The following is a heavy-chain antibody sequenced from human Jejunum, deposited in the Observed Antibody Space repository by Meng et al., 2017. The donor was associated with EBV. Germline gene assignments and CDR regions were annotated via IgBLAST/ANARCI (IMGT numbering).Heavy chain of an antibody. CDR2: MSPDNGDT. CDR1: GYTFTAHH. J-gene: IGHJ4*02. CDR3: ARGDGYNLY. D-gene: IGHD5-24*01. V-gene: IGHV1-8*01. Sequence: QVQLVQSGAEVKKPGASVKVSCKASGYTFTAHHINWVRQATGQGLEYMGWMSPDNGDTGYAQNFQGRLTMTRDTSISTAYMELSSLTSDDTAVYYCARGDGYNLYWGQGTLVTVFS.